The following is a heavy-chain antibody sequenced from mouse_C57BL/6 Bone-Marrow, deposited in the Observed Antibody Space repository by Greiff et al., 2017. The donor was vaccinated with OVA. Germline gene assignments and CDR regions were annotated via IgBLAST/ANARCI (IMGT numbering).Heavy chain of an antibody. CDR1: GYTFTDYY. CDR3: ARVHYGYCFDY. J-gene: IGHJ2*01. CDR2: IYPGSGNT. V-gene: IGHV1-76*01. D-gene: IGHD2-2*01. Sequence: QVQLQQSGAELVRPGASVKLSCKASGYTFTDYYINWVKQRPGQGLEWIARIYPGSGNTYYNEKFKGKATLTAEKSSSTAYMQLSSLTSEDSAVYFCARVHYGYCFDYWGQGTTLTVSS.